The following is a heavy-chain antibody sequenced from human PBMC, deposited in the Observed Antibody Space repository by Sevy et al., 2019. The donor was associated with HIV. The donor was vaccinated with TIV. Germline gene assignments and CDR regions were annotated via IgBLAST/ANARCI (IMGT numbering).Heavy chain of an antibody. CDR2: IRSGSSYI. CDR1: GFTFSTFT. J-gene: IGHJ4*02. Sequence: GGSLRLSCAASGFTFSTFTINWVRQPPGKGLEGVSSIRSGSSYIYYADSVKGRFTISRDNAKNSLYLQMNSLRAEDTAVYYCARDGGCSSTSCLLYFDYWGQGTPVTVSS. D-gene: IGHD2-2*01. CDR3: ARDGGCSSTSCLLYFDY. V-gene: IGHV3-21*01.